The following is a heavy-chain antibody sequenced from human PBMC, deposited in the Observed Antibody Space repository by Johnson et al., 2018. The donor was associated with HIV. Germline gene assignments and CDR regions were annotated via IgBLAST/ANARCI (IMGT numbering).Heavy chain of an antibody. J-gene: IGHJ3*02. CDR2: LYSGGST. CDR3: ARVSCSSTSCLGDGAFDI. D-gene: IGHD2-2*01. V-gene: IGHV3-66*01. Sequence: VQLVESGGGLVQPGGSLRLSCAASGFTVSGNYMNWVRQAPGKGLEWVSVLYSGGSTYYADSVKGRFTISRDNSKNTLYLQMNSLRAEDTALYYCARVSCSSTSCLGDGAFDIWCQGTMVTVSS. CDR1: GFTVSGNY.